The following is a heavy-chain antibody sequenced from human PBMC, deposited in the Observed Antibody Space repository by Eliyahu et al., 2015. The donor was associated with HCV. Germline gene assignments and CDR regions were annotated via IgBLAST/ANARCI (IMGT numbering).Heavy chain of an antibody. CDR1: GFTFNTFY. J-gene: IGHJ4*02. D-gene: IGHD2-15*01. CDR3: TRGGCSGGACSFGSNDDY. V-gene: IGHV3-30-3*01. Sequence: QVQLVESGGGVVQPGRSLRLXCAASGFTFNTFYRHWVRQAPGKGLEWVAVISHDGSNKYYADSVKGRFTISRDNSKNTLFLQMNSLRVEDTALYYCTRGGCSGGACSFGSNDDYWGQGTLVTVSS. CDR2: ISHDGSNK.